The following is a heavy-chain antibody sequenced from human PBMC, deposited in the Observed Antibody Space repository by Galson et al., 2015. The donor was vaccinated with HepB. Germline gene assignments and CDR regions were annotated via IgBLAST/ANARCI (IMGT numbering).Heavy chain of an antibody. Sequence: ETLSLTCTVSGGSVSSTSYHWAWIRQPPGKGLEWITMTYYTGSTYYNPSLKSRVATSVDTSENKISLKVTSVTAADTAVYYCARVGGVTLIRGVLSPRFFDYWGLGTLVTVSS. J-gene: IGHJ4*02. D-gene: IGHD3-10*01. CDR2: TYYTGST. V-gene: IGHV4-39*01. CDR1: GGSVSSTSYH. CDR3: ARVGGVTLIRGVLSPRFFDY.